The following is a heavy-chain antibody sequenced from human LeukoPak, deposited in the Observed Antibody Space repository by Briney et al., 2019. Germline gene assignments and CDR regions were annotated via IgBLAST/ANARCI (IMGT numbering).Heavy chain of an antibody. CDR1: GHTITGYY. D-gene: IGHD3-9*01. V-gene: IGHV1-2*02. CDR2: INPNSGGT. J-gene: IGHJ4*02. Sequence: ASVKVSCKASGHTITGYYMHWVRQAPGQGLEWMGWINPNSGGTNYAQKFQGRVTMTRDTSISTAYMELSRLRSDDTAVYYCARGRLGGILTGYSIDYWGQGTLVTVSS. CDR3: ARGRLGGILTGYSIDY.